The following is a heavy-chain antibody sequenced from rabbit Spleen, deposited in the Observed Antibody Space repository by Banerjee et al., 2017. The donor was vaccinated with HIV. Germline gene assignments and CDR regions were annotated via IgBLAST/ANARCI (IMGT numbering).Heavy chain of an antibody. Sequence: QSLEESGGDLVKPGASLTLTCTASGVSFSSHYYMCWVRQAPGKGPEWIGCIYTGNGGTYYATWAKGRFTISKTSSTTVTLQMTSLTAADTATYFCARGHDSYYYHHLWGPGTLVTVS. CDR3: ARGHDSYYYHHL. J-gene: IGHJ4*01. CDR1: GVSFSSHYY. CDR2: IYTGNGGT. V-gene: IGHV1S40*01. D-gene: IGHD8-1*01.